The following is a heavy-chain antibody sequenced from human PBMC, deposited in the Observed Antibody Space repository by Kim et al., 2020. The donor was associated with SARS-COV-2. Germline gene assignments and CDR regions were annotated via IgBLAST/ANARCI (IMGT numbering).Heavy chain of an antibody. V-gene: IGHV1-46*01. J-gene: IGHJ4*02. CDR1: GYTFTSYY. Sequence: ASVKVSCKASGYTFTSYYMHWVRQAPGQGLEWMGIINPSGGSTSYAQKFQGRVTMTRDTSTSTVYMELSSLRSEDTAVYYCARGYCSGGSCYYIDYWGQGTLVTVSS. CDR3: ARGYCSGGSCYYIDY. CDR2: INPSGGST. D-gene: IGHD2-15*01.